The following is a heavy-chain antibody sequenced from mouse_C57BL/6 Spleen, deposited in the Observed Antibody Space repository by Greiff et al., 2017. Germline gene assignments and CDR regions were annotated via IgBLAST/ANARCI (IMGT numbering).Heavy chain of an antibody. D-gene: IGHD1-1*01. CDR1: GYAFSSYW. Sequence: QVQLKESGAELVKPGASVKISCKASGYAFSSYWMNWVKQRPGKGLEWIGQIYPGDGDTNYNGKFKGKATLTADKSSSTAYMQLSSLTSEDSAVYFCARSRGITTVVDYGGQGTTLTVSS. CDR3: ARSRGITTVVDY. V-gene: IGHV1-80*01. J-gene: IGHJ2*01. CDR2: IYPGDGDT.